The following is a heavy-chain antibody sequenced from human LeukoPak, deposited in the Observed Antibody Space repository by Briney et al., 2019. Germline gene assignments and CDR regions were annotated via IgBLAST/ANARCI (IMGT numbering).Heavy chain of an antibody. CDR3: ANEGGGAFDI. CDR2: IKEDESEK. V-gene: IGHV3-7*01. Sequence: GGSLRLSCAASGFTFSSYWMSWVRQAPGKGLEWVANIKEDESEKYYADSVKGRFTISRDNAENSLYLQMNSLRAEDTAIYNCANEGGGAFDIWGRGTMVTVSS. J-gene: IGHJ3*02. CDR1: GFTFSSYW.